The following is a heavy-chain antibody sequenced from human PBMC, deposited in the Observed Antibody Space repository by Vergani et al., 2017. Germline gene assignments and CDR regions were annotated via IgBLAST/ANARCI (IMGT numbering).Heavy chain of an antibody. CDR1: GGSISIGSYY. CDR2: IYTSGST. CDR3: ARRSGSYGHYFDY. V-gene: IGHV4-61*02. J-gene: IGHJ4*02. D-gene: IGHD1-26*01. Sequence: QVQLQESGPGLVKPSQTLSLTCTVSGGSISIGSYYWSWIRQPAGKGLEWIGRIYTSGSTNYNPSLKSRVTISVDTSKNQFSLKLSSVTAADTAVYYCARRSGSYGHYFDYWGQGTLVTVSS.